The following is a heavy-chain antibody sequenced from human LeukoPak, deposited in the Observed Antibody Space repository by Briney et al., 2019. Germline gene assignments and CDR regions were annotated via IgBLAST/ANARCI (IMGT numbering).Heavy chain of an antibody. CDR2: IYHSGST. D-gene: IGHD4-17*01. CDR1: GGSISSSNW. J-gene: IGHJ4*02. Sequence: SETLSLTCAVSGGSISSSNWWSWVRQPPGKGLEWIGEIYHSGSTNYNPSLKSRVTISVDKSKNQFSLKLSSVTAADTAVYYCARAMHDYGDSLHLDYWGQGTLVTVSS. CDR3: ARAMHDYGDSLHLDY. V-gene: IGHV4-4*02.